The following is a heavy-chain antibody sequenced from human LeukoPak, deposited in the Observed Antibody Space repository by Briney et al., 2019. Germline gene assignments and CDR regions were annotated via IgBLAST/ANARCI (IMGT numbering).Heavy chain of an antibody. J-gene: IGHJ4*02. CDR2: ISSSSSPI. D-gene: IGHD3-10*01. Sequence: GGSLRLSCAASGFTFSSYSMNWVRQAPGKGLEWVSYISSSSSPIYYADSVKGRFTISRDNAKNSLYLQMNSLRAEDTAVYYCAKDRDYYGSGTASFFDYWGQGTLVTVSS. V-gene: IGHV3-48*04. CDR1: GFTFSSYS. CDR3: AKDRDYYGSGTASFFDY.